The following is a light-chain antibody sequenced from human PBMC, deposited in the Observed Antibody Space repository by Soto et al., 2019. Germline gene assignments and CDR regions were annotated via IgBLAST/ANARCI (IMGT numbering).Light chain of an antibody. J-gene: IGLJ2*01. Sequence: QSVLTQPPSVSGAPGQRVTISCTGSSSNIGAGYDVHWYQQLPGTAPKLLIYGNSNRPSGVPDRFSGSKSGTSASLAITGLQAEDEADYYCQSYHSSLSGSRVFGGGT. CDR2: GNS. CDR1: SSNIGAGYD. V-gene: IGLV1-40*01. CDR3: QSYHSSLSGSRV.